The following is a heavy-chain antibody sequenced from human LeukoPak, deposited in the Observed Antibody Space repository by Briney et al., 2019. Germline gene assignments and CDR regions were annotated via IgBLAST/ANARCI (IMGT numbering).Heavy chain of an antibody. D-gene: IGHD5-24*01. CDR2: IIPICGTA. CDR3: AREMATKAAPFDY. CDR1: GGTFSSYA. J-gene: IGHJ4*02. Sequence: SSVKVSCKASGGTFSSYAISWVRQPAGHGLEWMGGIIPICGTANYAQKCQGRVTITEDESTSTAYMELSSLRSEDTAVYYCAREMATKAAPFDYWGQGTLVTVSS. V-gene: IGHV1-69*01.